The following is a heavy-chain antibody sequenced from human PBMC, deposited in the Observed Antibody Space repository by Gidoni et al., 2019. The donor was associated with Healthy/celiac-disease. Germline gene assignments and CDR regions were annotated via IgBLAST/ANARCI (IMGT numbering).Heavy chain of an antibody. J-gene: IGHJ5*02. CDR3: AKAPTPLHYYDSSGYYLHPPQDPHRPSA. V-gene: IGHV3-23*01. Sequence: EVQLLESGGGLVQPGGSLRLSCAASGFTFSSYAMSWVRQAPGKGLEWVSAISGSGGSTYYADSVKGRFTISRDNSKNTLYLQMNSLRAEDTAVYYCAKAPTPLHYYDSSGYYLHPPQDPHRPSAWGQGTLVTVSS. CDR1: GFTFSSYA. CDR2: ISGSGGST. D-gene: IGHD3-22*01.